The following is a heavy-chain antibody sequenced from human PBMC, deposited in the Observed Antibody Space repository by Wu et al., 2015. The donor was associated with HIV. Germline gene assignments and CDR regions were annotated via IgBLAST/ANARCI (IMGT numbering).Heavy chain of an antibody. CDR3: ARDRLTYIDY. V-gene: IGHV4-59*01. D-gene: IGHD1-14*01. J-gene: IGHJ4*02. Sequence: QVQTAGVGPGXVEAFGDPVPHLHCLWWLHQQLLLELDPAAPREGTGMDWVYLLHGSTNXNPSLKSRVTISVDTSKNQFSLKLSSVTAADTAVYYCARDRLTYIDYWGQGTLVTVSS. CDR1: WLHQQLL. CDR2: LLHGST.